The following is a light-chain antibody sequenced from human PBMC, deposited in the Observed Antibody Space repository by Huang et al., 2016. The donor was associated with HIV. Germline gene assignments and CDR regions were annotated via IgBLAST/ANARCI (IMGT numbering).Light chain of an antibody. Sequence: DIQMTQSPSTLSAFVGDRVTITCRASQSISEYLAWYQHKPGAAPKVLIYQASTLETGVPSRFSGSGLGTESTLTISSLQPDDFATYYCQQYSTYSPLTFGGGTKVENK. J-gene: IGKJ4*01. CDR1: QSISEY. CDR2: QAS. CDR3: QQYSTYSPLT. V-gene: IGKV1-5*03.